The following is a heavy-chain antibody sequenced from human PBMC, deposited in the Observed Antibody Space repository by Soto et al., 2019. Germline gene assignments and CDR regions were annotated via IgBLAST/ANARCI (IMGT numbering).Heavy chain of an antibody. CDR3: SILNSGGHSYHVIDF. Sequence: EVQLLESGGGLVQPGGSLRLSCAASGFSFSVYAMNWVRQAPGKGLEWVSSISGNAANTFYTDSVKGRFAISRDNFTNTLYLHLNTLRAEDTAVYYCSILNSGGHSYHVIDFWGQGTSVTVSS. J-gene: IGHJ6*02. D-gene: IGHD2-15*01. CDR2: ISGNAANT. CDR1: GFSFSVYA. V-gene: IGHV3-23*01.